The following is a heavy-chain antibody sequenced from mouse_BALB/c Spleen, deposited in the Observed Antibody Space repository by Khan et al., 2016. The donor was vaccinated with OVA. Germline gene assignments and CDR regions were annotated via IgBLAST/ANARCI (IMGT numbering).Heavy chain of an antibody. V-gene: IGHV5-6*01. CDR2: INTGGAYT. Sequence: EVELVESGGDFVRPGGSLKLSCAASGFTFSTYGMSWVRQTPDKRLEWVATINTGGAYTYYPDSVKGRFTISRDNAKKTLYLQLSSLKYDDTAIYYVARLVYDYNSEGFDYWGQGTLVTVSA. D-gene: IGHD1-1*01. J-gene: IGHJ3*01. CDR1: GFTFSTYG. CDR3: ARLVYDYNSEGFDY.